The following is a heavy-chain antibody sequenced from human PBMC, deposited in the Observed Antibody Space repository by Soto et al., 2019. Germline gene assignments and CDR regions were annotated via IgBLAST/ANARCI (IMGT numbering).Heavy chain of an antibody. Sequence: EVQLVESGGGLVQPGGSLRLSCAVSGFTVTNNYMTWVRQAPGKGLEWVSVFYSDGNTYYADSVKGRFTISRHNSKNTLDLQMNSLRAEDTAVYFCAISRGWYDFDLWGHGTMVIVSS. J-gene: IGHJ3*01. CDR1: GFTVTNNY. V-gene: IGHV3-53*04. D-gene: IGHD6-19*01. CDR2: FYSDGNT. CDR3: AISRGWYDFDL.